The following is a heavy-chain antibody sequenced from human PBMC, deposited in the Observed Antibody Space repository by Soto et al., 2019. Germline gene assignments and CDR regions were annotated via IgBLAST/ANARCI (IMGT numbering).Heavy chain of an antibody. CDR1: GATFSSYA. V-gene: IGHV1-69*14. J-gene: IGHJ4*02. CDR3: VRVVAIPGYPDN. CDR2: IVPTVDTS. D-gene: IGHD5-12*01. Sequence: QVQLVQSGAEVRQPASSVKVSCKTSGATFSSYAITWVRQAPGQGLEWMGGIVPTVDTSTYAQKIQGRVTITADKITNTVYLELSSLRSDDTAVYYCVRVVAIPGYPDNWGQGTLVTVSS.